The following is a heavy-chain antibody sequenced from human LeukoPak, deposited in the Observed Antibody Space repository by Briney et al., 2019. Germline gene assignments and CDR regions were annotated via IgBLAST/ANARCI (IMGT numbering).Heavy chain of an antibody. D-gene: IGHD3-3*02. V-gene: IGHV1-2*02. CDR2: IKPNSGDT. CDR3: ASGRTIFYYYMDV. CDR1: GYTFSSYY. Sequence: GASVKVSCKASGYTFSSYYMHWVRQAPGQGLEWMGWIKPNSGDTNYAQKFQGRVTMTRDTSISTVYMELSRLRFDDTAVYYCASGRTIFYYYMDVWGKGTTVTISS. J-gene: IGHJ6*03.